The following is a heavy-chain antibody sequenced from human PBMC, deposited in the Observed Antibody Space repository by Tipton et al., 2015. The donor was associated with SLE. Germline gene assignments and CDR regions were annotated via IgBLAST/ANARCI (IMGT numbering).Heavy chain of an antibody. V-gene: IGHV4-38-2*01. Sequence: TLSLTCVVSGDSISRGYYWGWVRQPPGKGLEGIGGIYHSGGTYYNQSLKSRVTISVDTSKNQCSLKVRSVTAADSAVYYCARLGVDTWGQGTMVTVSS. J-gene: IGHJ3*02. CDR3: ARLGVDT. CDR2: IYHSGGT. CDR1: GDSISRGYY. D-gene: IGHD3-10*01.